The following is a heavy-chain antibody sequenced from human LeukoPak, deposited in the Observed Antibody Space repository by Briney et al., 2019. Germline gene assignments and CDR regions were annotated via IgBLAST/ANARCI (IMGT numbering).Heavy chain of an antibody. CDR2: IYYSGST. Sequence: PSETLSLTCTVSGGSISSSSYYWGWIRQPPGKGLEWIGSIYYSGSTYYNPSLKSRVTISVDTSKNQFSLKLSSVTAADTAVYYCARDRTNSGWTDYWGQGTLVTVSS. CDR1: GGSISSSSYY. J-gene: IGHJ4*02. CDR3: ARDRTNSGWTDY. V-gene: IGHV4-39*02. D-gene: IGHD6-19*01.